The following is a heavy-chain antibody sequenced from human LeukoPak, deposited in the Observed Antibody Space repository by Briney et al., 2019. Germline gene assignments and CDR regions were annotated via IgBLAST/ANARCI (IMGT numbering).Heavy chain of an antibody. Sequence: GGSLRLSCAASEFDFSSHAMTWVRQAPGKGLEWVSAISISGSKTYYADSVKGRFTISRDNSKNTLYLQMNSLRAEDTAVYYCAKMEVVTADDKYFQYWGQGTLVTVSS. V-gene: IGHV3-23*01. CDR3: AKMEVVTADDKYFQY. J-gene: IGHJ1*01. CDR1: EFDFSSHA. CDR2: ISISGSKT. D-gene: IGHD2-21*02.